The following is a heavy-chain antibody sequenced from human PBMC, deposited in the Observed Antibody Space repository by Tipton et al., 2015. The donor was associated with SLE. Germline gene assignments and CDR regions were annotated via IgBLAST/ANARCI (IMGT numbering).Heavy chain of an antibody. D-gene: IGHD6-6*01. Sequence: QLVQSGAEVKKPGASVKVSCKASGYTFTSYDIGWVRQAPGQGLEWMGWISPYNGNTHYAQKLQGRVTMTTDTSTSTAYMELRSLRSDDTAVYYCARGVAVAARPSWFDPWGQGTLVTVSS. V-gene: IGHV1-18*01. CDR1: GYTFTSYD. CDR2: ISPYNGNT. J-gene: IGHJ5*02. CDR3: ARGVAVAARPSWFDP.